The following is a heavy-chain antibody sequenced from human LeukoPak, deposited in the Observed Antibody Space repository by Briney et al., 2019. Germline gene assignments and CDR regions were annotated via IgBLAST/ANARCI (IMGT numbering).Heavy chain of an antibody. CDR3: ARDSGHFDY. CDR1: GFTFSAHY. J-gene: IGHJ4*02. CDR2: SGNKANSYTT. D-gene: IGHD6-25*01. V-gene: IGHV3-72*01. Sequence: GGPLRLSCAVSGFTFSAHYIDWVRQAPGKGLQWVGRSGNKANSYTTEYAASVRGRFTISRDDSKNSVYLQMNSLKTEDTAVYYCARDSGHFDYWGQGTLVTVSS.